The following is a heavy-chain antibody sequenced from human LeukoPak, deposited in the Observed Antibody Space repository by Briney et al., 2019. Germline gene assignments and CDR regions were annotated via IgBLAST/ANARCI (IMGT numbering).Heavy chain of an antibody. Sequence: QSGGSLRLSCAASGFTFSSYWMSWVRQAPGKGLEWVANIKQDGSEKYYVDSVKGRFTISRDNSKNTLYLQMNSLRTEDTAVYYCAKAVMVALAELGYWGQGTLVTVSS. CDR2: IKQDGSEK. CDR3: AKAVMVALAELGY. V-gene: IGHV3-7*03. D-gene: IGHD3-22*01. J-gene: IGHJ4*02. CDR1: GFTFSSYW.